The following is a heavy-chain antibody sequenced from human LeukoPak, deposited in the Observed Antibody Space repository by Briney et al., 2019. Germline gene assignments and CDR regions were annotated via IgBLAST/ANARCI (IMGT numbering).Heavy chain of an antibody. J-gene: IGHJ3*02. CDR1: GGSISSGGYY. Sequence: SETLSLTCTVSGGSISSGGYYWSWIRQHPGKGLEWIGYIYYSGSTYYNPSLKSRVTISVDRSKNQFSLKLSSVTAADTAVYYCARSEPILEGPALIDAFDIWGQGTMVTVSS. D-gene: IGHD2-21*01. V-gene: IGHV4-31*03. CDR2: IYYSGST. CDR3: ARSEPILEGPALIDAFDI.